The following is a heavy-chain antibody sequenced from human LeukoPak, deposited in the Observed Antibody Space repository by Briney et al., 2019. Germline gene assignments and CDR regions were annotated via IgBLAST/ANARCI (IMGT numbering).Heavy chain of an antibody. CDR1: GFTFSRYA. Sequence: PGGSLRLSCVASGFTFSRYAMTWVRQDPGKGLEWVSFISGSADITYYAESVKGRFTISRDNSKNTLYLHMNSLTADDTAVYFCANYIQRPPGMDVWGQGTMVTVSS. CDR3: ANYIQRPPGMDV. CDR2: ISGSADIT. D-gene: IGHD2-15*01. J-gene: IGHJ6*02. V-gene: IGHV3-23*01.